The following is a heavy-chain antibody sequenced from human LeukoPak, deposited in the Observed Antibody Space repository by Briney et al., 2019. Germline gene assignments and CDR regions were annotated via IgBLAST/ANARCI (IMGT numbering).Heavy chain of an antibody. CDR3: ARYYYGSGRGANWFDP. D-gene: IGHD3-10*01. V-gene: IGHV5-51*01. Sequence: GESLKISCKGSGYSFTSYWIGWVRQLPGKGLEWMGIIYPGDSDTRYSPSFQGQVTISADKSISTAYLQWSSLKASDTAMYYCARYYYGSGRGANWFDPWGQGTLVTVSS. CDR2: IYPGDSDT. CDR1: GYSFTSYW. J-gene: IGHJ5*02.